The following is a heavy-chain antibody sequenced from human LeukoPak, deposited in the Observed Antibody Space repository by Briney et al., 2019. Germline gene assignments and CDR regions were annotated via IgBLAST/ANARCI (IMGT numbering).Heavy chain of an antibody. CDR2: INPNSGGT. Sequence: ASVKVSCKASGYTFTGYYIHWVRQAPGQGLEWMGWINPNSGGTNYAQKFQGRVTMTRDTSISTAYMELSRLRSDDTAVYYCAREPRGYSYGLDYWGQGTLVTVSS. CDR3: AREPRGYSYGLDY. CDR1: GYTFTGYY. J-gene: IGHJ4*02. D-gene: IGHD5-18*01. V-gene: IGHV1-2*02.